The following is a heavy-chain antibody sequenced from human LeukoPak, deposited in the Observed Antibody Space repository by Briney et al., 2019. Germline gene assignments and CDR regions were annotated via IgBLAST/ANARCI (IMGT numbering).Heavy chain of an antibody. CDR3: ARAGSGYDSTSHYFYYMDV. V-gene: IGHV3-30*03. CDR2: ISYDGSNK. CDR1: GFTFSSYG. D-gene: IGHD5-12*01. J-gene: IGHJ6*03. Sequence: GGSLRLSCAASGFTFSSYGMHWVRHAPGKGLEWVAVISYDGSNKYYADSVKGRFTISRDNSKNTLYLQMNSLRAEDTAVYYCARAGSGYDSTSHYFYYMDVWGKGTTVTVSS.